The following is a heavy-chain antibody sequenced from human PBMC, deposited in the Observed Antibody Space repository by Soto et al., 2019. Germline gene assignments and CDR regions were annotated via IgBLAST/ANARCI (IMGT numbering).Heavy chain of an antibody. D-gene: IGHD3-10*01. CDR2: IFYSGST. CDR1: GDSISSSNYF. Sequence: SETLSLTCTVSGDSISSSNYFWGWIRQPPGKGLEWIGTIFYSGSTYYNPSLKSRVTISVDTSKNQFSLKLTSVTAADTALYYCARRYGWLYFDYWGQGSLVTFSS. J-gene: IGHJ4*02. V-gene: IGHV4-39*01. CDR3: ARRYGWLYFDY.